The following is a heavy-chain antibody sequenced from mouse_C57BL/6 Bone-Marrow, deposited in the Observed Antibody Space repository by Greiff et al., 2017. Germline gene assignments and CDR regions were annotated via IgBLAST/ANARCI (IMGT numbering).Heavy chain of an antibody. CDR3: ARRGDGGWFAY. V-gene: IGHV1-54*01. Sequence: QVQLKQSGAELVRPGTSVKVSCKASGYAFTNYLIEWVKQRPGQGLEWIGVINPGSGGTNYNEKFKGKATLTADKSSSTAYMQLSSLTSEDSAVYFCARRGDGGWFAYWGQGTLVTVSA. CDR2: INPGSGGT. J-gene: IGHJ3*01. CDR1: GYAFTNYL.